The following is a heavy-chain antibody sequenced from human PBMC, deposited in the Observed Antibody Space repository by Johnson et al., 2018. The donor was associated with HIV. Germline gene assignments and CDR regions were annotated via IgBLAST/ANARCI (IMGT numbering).Heavy chain of an antibody. J-gene: IGHJ3*02. CDR1: GFTFSSYT. D-gene: IGHD6-6*01. CDR3: AAAEYDAFDI. V-gene: IGHV3-30-3*01. Sequence: QVQLVESGGGVVQPGRSLRLSCAASGFTFSSYTMHWVRQAPGKGLEWVAVISYDGSNKYYADSVKGRFTISRDNSKNTLYLQINSLRAEDTAVYYCAAAEYDAFDIWGQGTMVTVSS. CDR2: ISYDGSNK.